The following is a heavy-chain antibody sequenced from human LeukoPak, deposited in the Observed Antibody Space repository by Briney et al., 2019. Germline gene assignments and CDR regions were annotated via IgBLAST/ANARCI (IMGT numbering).Heavy chain of an antibody. V-gene: IGHV1-18*01. CDR3: ARAEWRSGSYFGDY. Sequence: ASVKVSCKASGYTFTSYGISWVRRAPGQGLEWMGWISAYNGNTNYAQKLQGRVTMTTDTSTSTAYMELRSLRSDDTAVYYCARAEWRSGSYFGDYWGQGTLVTVSS. CDR1: GYTFTSYG. J-gene: IGHJ4*02. CDR2: ISAYNGNT. D-gene: IGHD1-26*01.